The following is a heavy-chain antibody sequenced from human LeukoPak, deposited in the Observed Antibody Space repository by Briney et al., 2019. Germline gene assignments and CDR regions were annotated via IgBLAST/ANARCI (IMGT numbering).Heavy chain of an antibody. J-gene: IGHJ4*02. Sequence: SQTLSLTCTVSGGPISSGDYYRSWIRQPPGKGLEWIGYIYYSGSTYYNPSLKSRVTISVDTSKNQFSLKLSSVTAADTAVYYCARTYDFWSGYPRYFDYWGQGTLVTVSS. CDR2: IYYSGST. V-gene: IGHV4-30-4*08. CDR3: ARTYDFWSGYPRYFDY. D-gene: IGHD3-3*01. CDR1: GGPISSGDYY.